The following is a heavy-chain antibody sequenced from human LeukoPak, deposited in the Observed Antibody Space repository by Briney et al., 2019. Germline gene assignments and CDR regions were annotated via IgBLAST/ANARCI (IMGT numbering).Heavy chain of an antibody. V-gene: IGHV3-53*01. CDR2: IFSGGSP. CDR1: GFTVSDNY. D-gene: IGHD3-22*01. J-gene: IGHJ4*02. CDR3: ARSYYYDSSHTVDY. Sequence: GGSLRLSCAASGFTVSDNYMNWVRQAPGKGLEWVSVIFSGGSPYYADSVKGRFTISRDNSKNTLYLQMNSLRAEDTAVYYCARSYYYDSSHTVDYWGQGTLVTVSS.